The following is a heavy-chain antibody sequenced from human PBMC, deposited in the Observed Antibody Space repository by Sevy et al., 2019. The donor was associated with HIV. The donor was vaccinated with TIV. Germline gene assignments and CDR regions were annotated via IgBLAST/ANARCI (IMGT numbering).Heavy chain of an antibody. V-gene: IGHV3-33*01. CDR2: TWYDGNNK. Sequence: GESLKISCAASGFTFSNYGIHWVRQAPGKGLESVAVTWYDGNNKNYTDSVKGRFTISRDNSKKTLYLQVNSLRAEDTAVYYCARGPLRYCSSTSCYEGDYYYYGMDVWGQGTTVTVSS. CDR3: ARGPLRYCSSTSCYEGDYYYYGMDV. CDR1: GFTFSNYG. J-gene: IGHJ6*02. D-gene: IGHD2-2*01.